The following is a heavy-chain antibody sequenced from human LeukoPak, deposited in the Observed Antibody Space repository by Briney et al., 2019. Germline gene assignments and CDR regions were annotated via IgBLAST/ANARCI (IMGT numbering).Heavy chain of an antibody. CDR1: GFTFNNYD. Sequence: GGSLRLSCAASGFTFNNYDMNWVRQAPGKGLEWVSSISSSSSYIYYADSVKGRFTISRDNAKNSLYLQMNSLRAEDTAVYYCARGLVEYYYDSSGYYYPEYFQHWGQGTLVTVSS. D-gene: IGHD3-22*01. CDR3: ARGLVEYYYDSSGYYYPEYFQH. V-gene: IGHV3-21*01. J-gene: IGHJ1*01. CDR2: ISSSSSYI.